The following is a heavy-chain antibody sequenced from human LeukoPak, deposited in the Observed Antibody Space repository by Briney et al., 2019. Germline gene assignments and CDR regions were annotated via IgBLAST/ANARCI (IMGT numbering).Heavy chain of an antibody. CDR2: VYYSGRT. Sequence: SETLSLTCTVSGGSDSSVSYYWSWIRQPPGKGLEWIGYVYYSGRTNYNPSLKSRVTISVDTSKNQFSLKLSSVTAADTAVYYCARESGAYCSSSSCSWSHGVDVWGKGTTVTVSS. CDR1: GGSDSSVSYY. J-gene: IGHJ6*04. CDR3: ARESGAYCSSSSCSWSHGVDV. V-gene: IGHV4-61*01. D-gene: IGHD2-2*01.